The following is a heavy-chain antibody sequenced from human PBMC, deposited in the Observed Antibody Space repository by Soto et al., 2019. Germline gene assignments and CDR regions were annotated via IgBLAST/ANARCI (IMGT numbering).Heavy chain of an antibody. CDR3: AREPRSVVVPAAIQGTFPPNHGMDV. V-gene: IGHV1-69*01. D-gene: IGHD2-2*02. CDR2: IIPIFGTA. Sequence: QVQLVQSGAEVKKPGSSVKVSCKASGGTFSSYAISWVRQAPGQGLEWMGGIIPIFGTAKYAQKFQGRVTNTADESTGTAHMELSSQRYEDTAVYYCAREPRSVVVPAAIQGTFPPNHGMDVWGQGTTVTVSS. CDR1: GGTFSSYA. J-gene: IGHJ6*02.